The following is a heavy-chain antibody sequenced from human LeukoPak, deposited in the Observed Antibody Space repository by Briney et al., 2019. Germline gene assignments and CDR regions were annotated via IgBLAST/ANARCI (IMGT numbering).Heavy chain of an antibody. J-gene: IGHJ4*02. CDR2: INPNSGGT. CDR3: AREGIDYGDYPFDY. D-gene: IGHD4-17*01. CDR1: GYTFTGYY. Sequence: GASVKVSCKASGYTFTGYYMHWVRQAAGQGLEWMGWINPNSGGTNYAQKFQGRVTMTRDTSISTAYMELSRLRSDDTAVYYCAREGIDYGDYPFDYWGQGTLVTVSS. V-gene: IGHV1-2*02.